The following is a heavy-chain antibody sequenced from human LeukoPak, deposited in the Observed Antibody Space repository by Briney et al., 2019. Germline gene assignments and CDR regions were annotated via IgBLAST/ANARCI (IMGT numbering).Heavy chain of an antibody. Sequence: SETLSLTCTVAGGSISSYYWSWIRQPPGKGLEWIGYVYYSGSTNYNPSLKSRVTISVDTSKNQFSLNLNSVTPADTAVYYCARVFGREFLVRGASTGDYYYGVDVWGQGTTVTVSS. D-gene: IGHD3-10*01. CDR2: VYYSGST. V-gene: IGHV4-59*01. CDR1: GGSISSYY. J-gene: IGHJ6*02. CDR3: ARVFGREFLVRGASTGDYYYGVDV.